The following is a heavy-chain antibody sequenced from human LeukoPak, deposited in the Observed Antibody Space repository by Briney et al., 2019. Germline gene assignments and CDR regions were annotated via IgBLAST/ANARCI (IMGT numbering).Heavy chain of an antibody. Sequence: PSETLSLTCAVYGGSFSGYYWSWIRQPPGKGLEWIGEINHSGSTNYNPSLKSRVTISVDTSKNQFSLKLSSVTAADTAVYYCARGYCGGDCYISPSNWFDPWGQGTLVTVSS. CDR1: GGSFSGYY. V-gene: IGHV4-34*01. J-gene: IGHJ5*02. CDR3: ARGYCGGDCYISPSNWFDP. CDR2: INHSGST. D-gene: IGHD2-21*02.